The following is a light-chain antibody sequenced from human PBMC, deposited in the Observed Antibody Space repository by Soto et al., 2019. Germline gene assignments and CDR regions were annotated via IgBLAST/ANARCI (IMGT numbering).Light chain of an antibody. J-gene: IGKJ1*01. Sequence: EIGVTQSPATLSVCPGERATLSCRASQSVTSNYLAWYQRKPGQAPRLLIYGISTRATGVPDRFSGSGSGTDFPLTISSLEPEDFAVYYCQEYTDWPLTFGQGTKVDIK. V-gene: IGKV3-20*01. CDR2: GIS. CDR3: QEYTDWPLT. CDR1: QSVTSNY.